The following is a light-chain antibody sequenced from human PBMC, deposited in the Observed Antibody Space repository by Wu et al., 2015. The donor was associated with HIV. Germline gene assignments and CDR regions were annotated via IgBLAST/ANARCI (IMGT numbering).Light chain of an antibody. CDR2: GAS. CDR1: QSVSSY. V-gene: IGKV3-11*01. Sequence: EIVLTQSPATLSLSPGERATLSCRASQSVSSYLAWYQQKPGQAPRLLIYGASTRATGIPARFSGSGSGTEFTLTISSLQSEDFAVYYCQHRSNWPLTFGGGTKVEIK. J-gene: IGKJ4*01. CDR3: QHRSNWPLT.